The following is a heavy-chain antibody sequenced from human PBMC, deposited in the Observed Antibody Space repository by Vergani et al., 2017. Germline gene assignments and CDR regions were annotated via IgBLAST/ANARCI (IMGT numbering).Heavy chain of an antibody. CDR3: AKQYFVSGNYLFDY. Sequence: EVHLLESGGGLVQPGGSLRLTCAASEFTFSNYAMNWVRQAPGKGLEWVSGISGSGVSAYYTDSVKGLFTISRDNSKNMLFLQMNNLRTEETAIYYCAKQYFVSGNYLFDYWGQGTLVTVSS. CDR1: EFTFSNYA. D-gene: IGHD3-10*01. J-gene: IGHJ4*02. CDR2: ISGSGVSA. V-gene: IGHV3-23*01.